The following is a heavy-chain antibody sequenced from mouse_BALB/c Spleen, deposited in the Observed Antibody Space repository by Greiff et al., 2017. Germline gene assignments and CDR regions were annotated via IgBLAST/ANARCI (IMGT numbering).Heavy chain of an antibody. J-gene: IGHJ3*01. D-gene: IGHD1-1*01. CDR1: GFTFSSYA. V-gene: IGHV5-6-5*01. CDR2: ISSGDST. Sequence: EVQVVESGGGLVKPGGSLKLSCAASGFTFSSYAMSWVRQTPEKRLEWVAYISSGDSTYYPNSMKGRFTISRDKARNILYLQMSSLRSEDTAMYYWARRYGGSYDVLAYWGQGSMVTVSA. CDR3: ARRYGGSYDVLAY.